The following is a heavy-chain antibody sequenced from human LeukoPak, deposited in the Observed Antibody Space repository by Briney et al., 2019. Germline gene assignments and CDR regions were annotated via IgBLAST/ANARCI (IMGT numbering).Heavy chain of an antibody. D-gene: IGHD1-26*01. Sequence: GGSLRLSCAASGFTFDDYAMHWVRQAPGKGLEWVSGISWNSGSIGYADSVKGRFTIFRDNAKKSLYLQMNSLRVEDMALYYCVKDRGATASRGGAFDMWGQGTMVTVSS. J-gene: IGHJ3*02. V-gene: IGHV3-9*03. CDR2: ISWNSGSI. CDR3: VKDRGATASRGGAFDM. CDR1: GFTFDDYA.